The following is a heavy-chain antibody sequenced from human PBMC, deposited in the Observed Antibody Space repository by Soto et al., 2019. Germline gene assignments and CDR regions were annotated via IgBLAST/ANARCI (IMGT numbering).Heavy chain of an antibody. CDR3: AKDVDFSTGDPSRTFDS. J-gene: IGHJ4*02. Sequence: QVQLVESGGGVVQPGRSLRLSCAASGFTFSNYGMHWVRQGPGKGLEWVAAIWFDGSTTYYRDSVKGRFTISRDNSKNTLDLQMNSLRVDDTAVYYCAKDVDFSTGDPSRTFDSWGQGTLATVSS. CDR2: IWFDGSTT. CDR1: GFTFSNYG. D-gene: IGHD3-3*01. V-gene: IGHV3-33*06.